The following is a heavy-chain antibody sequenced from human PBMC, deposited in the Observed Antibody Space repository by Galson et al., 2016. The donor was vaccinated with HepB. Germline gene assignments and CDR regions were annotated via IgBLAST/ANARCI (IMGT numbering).Heavy chain of an antibody. CDR3: AKDAILACGTGCYADY. D-gene: IGHD2-2*01. CDR1: GFTFSDYG. V-gene: IGHV3-21*01. Sequence: SLRLSCAASGFTFSDYGMHWVRQAPGKGLEWVSSISSGSSYIYYADSVKGRFTISRDNSKNTLYLQMNSLRAEDTAVYYCAKDAILACGTGCYADYWGQGTLVTVSS. J-gene: IGHJ4*02. CDR2: ISSGSSYI.